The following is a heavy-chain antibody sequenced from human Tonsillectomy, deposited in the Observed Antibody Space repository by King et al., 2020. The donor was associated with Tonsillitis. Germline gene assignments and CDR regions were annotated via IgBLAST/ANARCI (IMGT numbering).Heavy chain of an antibody. J-gene: IGHJ3*01. V-gene: IGHV5-10-1*03. CDR2: IDPSDSYT. Sequence: VQLVESGAELKKPGESLRISCKGSGYSFSNYWISWVRQRPGKGLEWMGRIDPSDSYTNYSPSFQGHVTISADKSIGTAFLQWNSLRASDTAMYLCARWAGGGWGEAFDFWGQGTMVTVSS. D-gene: IGHD3-16*01. CDR3: ARWAGGGWGEAFDF. CDR1: GYSFSNYW.